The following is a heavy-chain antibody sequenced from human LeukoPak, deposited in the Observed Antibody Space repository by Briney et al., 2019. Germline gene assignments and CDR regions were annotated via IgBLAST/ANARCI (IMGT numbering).Heavy chain of an antibody. J-gene: IGHJ6*02. D-gene: IGHD2-2*01. CDR3: ARTGGYCSSTSCLRYYYYGMDV. Sequence: GASVKVSCKASGGTFSSYAISWVRQAPGQGLEWMGGIIPIFGTANYAQKFQGRVTITADESTSTAYMELSSLRSEDTAVYYCARTGGYCSSTSCLRYYYYGMDVWGQGTTVTVSS. CDR2: IIPIFGTA. V-gene: IGHV1-69*13. CDR1: GGTFSSYA.